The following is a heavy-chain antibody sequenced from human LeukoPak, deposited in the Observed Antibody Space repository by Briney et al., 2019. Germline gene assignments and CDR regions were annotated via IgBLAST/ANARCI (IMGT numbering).Heavy chain of an antibody. CDR1: GGSFSGYY. J-gene: IGHJ4*02. CDR3: ARGDQGSDY. D-gene: IGHD2-2*01. CDR2: INHSGST. V-gene: IGHV4-34*01. Sequence: PSETLSLTCAVYGGSFSGYYWSWIRQPPGKGLEWIGEINHSGSTNYNPSLKSRVTISVDTSKNQFSLKLSSVTAADTAVYYCARGDQGSDYWGQGTLVIVSS.